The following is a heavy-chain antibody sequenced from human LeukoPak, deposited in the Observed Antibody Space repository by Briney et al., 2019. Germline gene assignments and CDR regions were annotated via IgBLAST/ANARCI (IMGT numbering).Heavy chain of an antibody. J-gene: IGHJ6*02. CDR1: GGSVSGHY. CDR3: AKFGAAYDMYV. D-gene: IGHD3-16*01. Sequence: PETLSLTCTVSGGSVSGHYRAWVRQPPGKGLEWSGQIFYTGQADYNPSLKSRITISMDTSTHQPSLTLRSVTAADTAVYYCAKFGAAYDMYVWGHGTPVAVSS. CDR2: IFYTGQA. V-gene: IGHV4-59*02.